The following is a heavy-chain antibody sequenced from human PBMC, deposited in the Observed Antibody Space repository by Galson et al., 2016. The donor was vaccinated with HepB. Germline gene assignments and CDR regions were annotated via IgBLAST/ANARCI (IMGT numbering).Heavy chain of an antibody. CDR2: MNPDSGNT. D-gene: IGHD2-15*01. CDR3: ARRRAYCSGGSCSSDYSYYGMYG. V-gene: IGHV1-8*01. J-gene: IGHJ6*02. Sequence: SVKVSCKASGYTFTSYDINWVRQATGQGLEWMGWMNPDSGNTVYAQKFQGRITMTRNTSISTAYMELSSLRSEDTAVYYCARRRAYCSGGSCSSDYSYYGMYGWGQGTTVTVSS. CDR1: GYTFTSYD.